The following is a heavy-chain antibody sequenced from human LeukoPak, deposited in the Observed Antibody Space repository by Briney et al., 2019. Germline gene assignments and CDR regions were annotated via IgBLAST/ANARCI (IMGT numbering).Heavy chain of an antibody. V-gene: IGHV1-24*01. D-gene: IGHD1-26*01. CDR3: ATGPIIGGSYSGKDY. J-gene: IGHJ4*02. CDR2: FDPEDGET. Sequence: ASVKVSCKVSGYTLNELSMHWVRQAPGKGLEWMGGFDPEDGETIYAQKFQGRVTMTEDTSTDTAYMELSSLRSEDTAVYYCATGPIIGGSYSGKDYWGQGTLVTVSS. CDR1: GYTLNELS.